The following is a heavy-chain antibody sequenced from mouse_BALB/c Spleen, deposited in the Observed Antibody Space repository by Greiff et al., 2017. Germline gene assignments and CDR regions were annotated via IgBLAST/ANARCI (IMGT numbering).Heavy chain of an antibody. Sequence: QVQLQQSGAELVRPGTSVKVYCKASGYAFTNYLIEWVKQRPGQGLEWIGVINPGSGGTNYNEKFKGKATLTADKSSSTAYMQLSSLTSDDSAVYFCARSGLRIFAYWGQGTLVTVSA. V-gene: IGHV1-54*01. D-gene: IGHD1-1*01. CDR3: ARSGLRIFAY. CDR1: GYAFTNYL. J-gene: IGHJ3*01. CDR2: INPGSGGT.